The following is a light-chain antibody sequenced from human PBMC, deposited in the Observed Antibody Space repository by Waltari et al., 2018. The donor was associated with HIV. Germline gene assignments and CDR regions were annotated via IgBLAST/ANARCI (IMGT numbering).Light chain of an antibody. V-gene: IGLV1-40*01. J-gene: IGLJ2*01. Sequence: QPMLTPPPSVSGAPGQTVTISCIGSISNIVRFDVPWYQQLPGAAPKLLIYANTNRPSGVPDRFSASKSGTSASRAISGLQAEDEADYYCQSYDTILSGPVVVFGGGTKLTVL. CDR1: ISNIVRFD. CDR2: ANT. CDR3: QSYDTILSGPVVV.